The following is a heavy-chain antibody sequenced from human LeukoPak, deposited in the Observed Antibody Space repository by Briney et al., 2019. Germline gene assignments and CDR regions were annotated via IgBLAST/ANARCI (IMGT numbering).Heavy chain of an antibody. CDR1: GFTFRNYW. Sequence: GGSLRLSCATSGFTFRNYWMSWVRQAPGKGLEWVANIKQDGSEKYYVDSVKGRFTISRDNAKNSLYLQMNSLRAEDTAVYYCARPYLYYDSSGYYHYWGQGTLVTVSS. D-gene: IGHD3-22*01. CDR2: IKQDGSEK. J-gene: IGHJ4*02. V-gene: IGHV3-7*01. CDR3: ARPYLYYDSSGYYHY.